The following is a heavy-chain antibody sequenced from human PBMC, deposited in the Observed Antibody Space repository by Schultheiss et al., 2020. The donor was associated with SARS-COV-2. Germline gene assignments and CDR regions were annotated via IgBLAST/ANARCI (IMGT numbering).Heavy chain of an antibody. CDR1: GFSLSSSGMG. D-gene: IGHD2-15*01. V-gene: IGHV2-5*02. CDR3: AHLGYCSGGSCYHWFDP. CDR2: IYWDDDN. J-gene: IGHJ5*02. Sequence: SGPTLVKPTQTLTLTCSFSGFSLSSSGMGVGWIRQPPGKALEWLAIIYWDDDNRYSPPLKSRLTITKDTSKNQVVLTMTNLDPVDTATYYCAHLGYCSGGSCYHWFDPWGQGTLVTVSS.